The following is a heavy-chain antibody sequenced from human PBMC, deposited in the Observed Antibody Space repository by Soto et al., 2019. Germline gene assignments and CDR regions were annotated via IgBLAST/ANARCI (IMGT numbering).Heavy chain of an antibody. CDR2: FDPEDGET. J-gene: IGHJ5*02. Sequence: ASVKVSCKVSGYTLTELSMHWVRQAPGKGLEWMGGFDPEDGETIYAQKFQGRVTMTEDTSTDTAYMELSSLRSEDTAVYYCATIPPRRQQLAYNWFDPWGQGTLVTVSS. V-gene: IGHV1-24*01. CDR1: GYTLTELS. CDR3: ATIPPRRQQLAYNWFDP. D-gene: IGHD6-13*01.